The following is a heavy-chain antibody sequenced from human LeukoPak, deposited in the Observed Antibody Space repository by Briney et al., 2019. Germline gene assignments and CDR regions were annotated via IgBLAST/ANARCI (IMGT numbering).Heavy chain of an antibody. V-gene: IGHV3-48*01. CDR2: ISSSSNTI. CDR1: GVTFRSYT. D-gene: IGHD3-10*01. J-gene: IGHJ6*03. Sequence: SGGSLRLSCAASGVTFRSYTVNWVRQAPGKGLEWVSYISSSSNTIYYADSVKGRFTISRDNAKNSLYLQMNSLRAEDTAVYYCARWALYYNYYMDVWGKGTTVTVSS. CDR3: ARWALYYNYYMDV.